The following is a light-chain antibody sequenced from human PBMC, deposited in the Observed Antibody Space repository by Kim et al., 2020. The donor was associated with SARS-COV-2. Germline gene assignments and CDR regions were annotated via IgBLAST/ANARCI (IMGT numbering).Light chain of an antibody. CDR1: RSGVRGYNY. V-gene: IGLV2-14*03. CDR3: SSYTSSSTWV. J-gene: IGLJ3*02. Sequence: SSSFSCTGARSGVRGYNYVSWYQQHPGKAPILMIDDVSDRPSGVSNRFSGSKSGNTASLTISGLQAEDEADYYCSSYTSSSTWVFGGGTQLTV. CDR2: DVS.